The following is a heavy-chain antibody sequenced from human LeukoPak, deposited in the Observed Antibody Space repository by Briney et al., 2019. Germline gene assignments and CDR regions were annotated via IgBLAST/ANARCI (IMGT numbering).Heavy chain of an antibody. CDR2: INPDSGFT. J-gene: IGHJ4*02. CDR3: APTADAYTSWWKV. Sequence: ASVKVSCKSSGYKFTDDYMHWVRQAPGQGLEFMGWINPDSGFTNYAQKFKGRVTMTSDTSISTAYLEVRSLTSDDTAVYYCAPTADAYTSWWKVWGQGTLVTVSS. V-gene: IGHV1-2*02. D-gene: IGHD3-16*01. CDR1: GYKFTDDY.